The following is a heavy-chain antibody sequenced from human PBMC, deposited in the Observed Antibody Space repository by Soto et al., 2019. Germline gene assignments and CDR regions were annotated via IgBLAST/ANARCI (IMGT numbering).Heavy chain of an antibody. V-gene: IGHV3-23*01. CDR3: GRGSGEPDLVRSRFYFDT. J-gene: IGHJ4*02. CDR1: GFTFSNYA. Sequence: EVQLLESGGGLAQPGGSLRLSCAASGFTFSNYAMSWVRQAPGKGLEWVSAISGRAGNTYYADSVKGRFTISRDNSRTTWSLQRTGLRAEDGALYSCGRGSGEPDLVRSRFYFDTWGRGTLFPSPQ. D-gene: IGHD3-9*01. CDR2: ISGRAGNT.